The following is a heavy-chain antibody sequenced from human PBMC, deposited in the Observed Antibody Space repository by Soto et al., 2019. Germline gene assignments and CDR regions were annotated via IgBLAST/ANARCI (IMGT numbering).Heavy chain of an antibody. Sequence: SETLSLTCTVSGGSISSYYWSWIRQPAGRGLEWIGRIYTSGSTNYNPSLKSRVTMSVDASKNQFSLRLSSVTAADTAVHYCASVTTPYYYYGMDVWGQGTTVTVSS. CDR2: IYTSGST. V-gene: IGHV4-4*07. J-gene: IGHJ6*02. CDR3: ASVTTPYYYYGMDV. CDR1: GGSISSYY. D-gene: IGHD4-17*01.